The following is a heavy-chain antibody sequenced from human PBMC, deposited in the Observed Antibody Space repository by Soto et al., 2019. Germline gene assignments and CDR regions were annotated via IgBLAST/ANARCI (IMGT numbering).Heavy chain of an antibody. D-gene: IGHD3-16*02. CDR1: GYTSIGYY. CDR3: ATSRARRVVANETEDYFDY. Sequence: ASMKVSCSASGYTSIGYYIQWVRQAPGQELVWMGWINPNSGGTKYALTFQGWVTMTRDTSISTAYLELSRLSADDTAVYYCATSRARRVVANETEDYFDYWGQGTLVTVYS. J-gene: IGHJ4*02. CDR2: INPNSGGT. V-gene: IGHV1-2*04.